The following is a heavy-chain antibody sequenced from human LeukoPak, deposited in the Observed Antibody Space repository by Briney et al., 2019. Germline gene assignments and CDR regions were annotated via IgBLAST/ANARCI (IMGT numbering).Heavy chain of an antibody. CDR2: ITGSGDTT. Sequence: GGSLRLSCAASGFTFSSYAVTWVRQAPGKGLEWVPGITGSGDTTFYADSVKGRCTISRDNSKNTLYLQMNSLRAEDTAVYYCARAYYYDSRNYYNPTSSFDYWGQGTLVTVAS. V-gene: IGHV3-23*01. J-gene: IGHJ4*02. CDR3: ARAYYYDSRNYYNPTSSFDY. D-gene: IGHD3-10*01. CDR1: GFTFSSYA.